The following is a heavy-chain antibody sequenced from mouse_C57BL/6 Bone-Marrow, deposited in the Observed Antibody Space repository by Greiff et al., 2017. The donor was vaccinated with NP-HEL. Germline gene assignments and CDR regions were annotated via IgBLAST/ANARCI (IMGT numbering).Heavy chain of an antibody. Sequence: QVQLQQSGPELVKPGASVKISCKASGYAFSSSWMNWVKQRPGKGLEWIGRIYPGDGDTNYNGKFKGKATLTADKSSSTAYMQLSSLTSEDSAVYFLARGYYSNGYRGQGTTLTVSS. CDR2: IYPGDGDT. V-gene: IGHV1-82*01. CDR3: ARGYYSNGY. D-gene: IGHD2-5*01. J-gene: IGHJ2*01. CDR1: GYAFSSSW.